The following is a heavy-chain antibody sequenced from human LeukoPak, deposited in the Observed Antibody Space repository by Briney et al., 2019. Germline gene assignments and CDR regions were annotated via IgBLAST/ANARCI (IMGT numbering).Heavy chain of an antibody. CDR2: ISSSSSYI. CDR3: ARGQQLGSFGPFGY. D-gene: IGHD6-13*01. V-gene: IGHV3-21*01. Sequence: SISSSSSYIYYADSVKGRFTISRDNAKNSLYLQMNSLRAEDTAVYYCARGQQLGSFGPFGYWGQGTLVTVSS. J-gene: IGHJ4*02.